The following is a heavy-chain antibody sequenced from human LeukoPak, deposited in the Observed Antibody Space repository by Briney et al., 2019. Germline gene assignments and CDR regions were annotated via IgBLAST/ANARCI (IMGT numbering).Heavy chain of an antibody. V-gene: IGHV1-18*01. J-gene: IGHJ4*02. CDR2: ISAYNGNT. CDR3: ARAIAVLRYFDWLFPCDY. CDR1: GYTFTSYG. D-gene: IGHD3-9*01. Sequence: ASVKVSCKASGYTFTSYGIRWVRQAPGQGLEWMGWISAYNGNTNYAQKLQGRVTMTTDTSTSTAYMELRSLRSDDTAVYYCARAIAVLRYFDWLFPCDYWGQGTLVTVSS.